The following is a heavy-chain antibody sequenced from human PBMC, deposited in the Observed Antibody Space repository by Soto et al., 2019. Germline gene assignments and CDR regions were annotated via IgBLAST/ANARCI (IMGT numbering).Heavy chain of an antibody. CDR3: ARHGLPIPSPYYDFWSGYYSDRWFDP. D-gene: IGHD3-3*01. Sequence: GGSLRLSCAASGFTFSSYSMNWVRQAPGKGLEWVSSISSSSSYIYYADSVKGRFTISRDNAKNSLYLQMNSLRAEDTAWDYCARHGLPIPSPYYDFWSGYYSDRWFDPWGQGTLVTVSS. V-gene: IGHV3-21*04. CDR1: GFTFSSYS. J-gene: IGHJ5*02. CDR2: ISSSSSYI.